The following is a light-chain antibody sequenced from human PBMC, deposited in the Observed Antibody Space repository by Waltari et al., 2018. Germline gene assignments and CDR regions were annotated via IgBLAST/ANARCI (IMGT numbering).Light chain of an antibody. J-gene: IGKJ1*01. CDR2: AAS. Sequence: DILLTQSPSFLSASVGDRISITCRASQDISNYLAWLQQKPGKAPKVLIYAASSLQSGVPARFSGSGSGAEFTLTISSLQPDDFATYYCHQYSSFPWALGQGTKVEIK. CDR3: HQYSSFPWA. V-gene: IGKV1-9*01. CDR1: QDISNY.